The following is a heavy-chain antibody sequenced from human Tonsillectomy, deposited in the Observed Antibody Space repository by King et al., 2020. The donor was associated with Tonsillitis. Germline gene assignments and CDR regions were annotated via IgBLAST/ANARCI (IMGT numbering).Heavy chain of an antibody. D-gene: IGHD3-16*01. CDR2: VYYSGST. CDR1: GDSMTGYY. Sequence: VQLPESGPGLVKPSETLSLTCTVSGDSMTGYYWSWIRQAPGKGLEWIGHVYYSGSTEYNPSLRSQVTMSVDTSKSEFSLRLTSVSAADTAVYYCARQMSTLTAERNFDVWGQGRRVTVSS. CDR3: ARQMSTLTAERNFDV. V-gene: IGHV4-59*08. J-gene: IGHJ3*01.